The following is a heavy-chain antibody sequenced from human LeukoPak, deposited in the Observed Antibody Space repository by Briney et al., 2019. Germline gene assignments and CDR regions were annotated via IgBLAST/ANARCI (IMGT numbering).Heavy chain of an antibody. CDR2: INPNSGFT. CDR3: ARRGVDSGWNDY. CDR1: GYPFTGYY. J-gene: IGHJ4*02. D-gene: IGHD6-19*01. Sequence: GASVKVSCKASGYPFTGYYLHWVRQAPGQGLEWMGWINPNSGFTNYAQKFQGRVTMTRDTSISTAYMELSRLRSDDTAVYYCARRGVDSGWNDYWGQGTLVTVSS. V-gene: IGHV1-2*02.